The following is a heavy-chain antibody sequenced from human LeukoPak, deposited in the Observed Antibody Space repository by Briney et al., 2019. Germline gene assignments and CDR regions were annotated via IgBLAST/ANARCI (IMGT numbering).Heavy chain of an antibody. V-gene: IGHV3-23*01. D-gene: IGHD6-13*01. J-gene: IGHJ4*02. CDR1: GFTFSSYA. CDR2: ISGSGGST. Sequence: GGPLRLSCAASGFTFSSYAMSWVRQAPGKGLESVSAISGSGGSTYYADSGKGRLTISRDHSKNSLYLQMNSLRAEDTAVYYAAGGMVGAAGPTGGGFDYWGQGTLVTVSS. CDR3: AGGMVGAAGPTGGGFDY.